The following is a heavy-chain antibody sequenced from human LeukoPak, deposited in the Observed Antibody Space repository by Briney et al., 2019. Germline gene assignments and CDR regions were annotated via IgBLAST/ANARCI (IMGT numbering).Heavy chain of an antibody. CDR2: MYYSGST. J-gene: IGHJ2*01. D-gene: IGHD1-26*01. Sequence: PSQTLSPTCTVSGGSISSSSYYWGWIRQPPGKGLEWIGNMYYSGSTYYNPSLKSRVTISVDTSKNQFSLKLSSVTAADTAVYYCARPSGTYYSTLWYFDLWGRGTLVTVSS. V-gene: IGHV4-39*07. CDR3: ARPSGTYYSTLWYFDL. CDR1: GGSISSSSYY.